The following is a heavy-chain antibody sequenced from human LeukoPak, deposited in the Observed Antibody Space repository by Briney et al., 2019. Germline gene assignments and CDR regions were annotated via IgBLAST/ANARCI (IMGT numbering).Heavy chain of an antibody. V-gene: IGHV1-2*02. CDR1: GGTFSSYT. CDR2: INPNSGGT. Sequence: ASVKVSCKASGGTFSSYTFSWVRQAPGQGLEWMGWINPNSGGTNYAQNFQGRVTMTRDTSISTAYMELTRLRSDDSAVYYCARVQDNWNGPRFDPWGQGTLVTVSS. D-gene: IGHD1-1*01. J-gene: IGHJ5*02. CDR3: ARVQDNWNGPRFDP.